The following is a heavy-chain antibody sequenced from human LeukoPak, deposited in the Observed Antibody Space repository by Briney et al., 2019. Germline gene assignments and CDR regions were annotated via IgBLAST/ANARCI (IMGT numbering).Heavy chain of an antibody. Sequence: GESLKISCKGSGYSFTNYWIGWVRQMPGKGLEWMGIISPDGSDTRYSPSFQGQVTISADKSITTAYLQWSSLKASNTAMYYCARLTSSWSFDYWGQGTLVTVSS. CDR1: GYSFTNYW. D-gene: IGHD6-13*01. CDR2: ISPDGSDT. J-gene: IGHJ4*02. CDR3: ARLTSSWSFDY. V-gene: IGHV5-51*01.